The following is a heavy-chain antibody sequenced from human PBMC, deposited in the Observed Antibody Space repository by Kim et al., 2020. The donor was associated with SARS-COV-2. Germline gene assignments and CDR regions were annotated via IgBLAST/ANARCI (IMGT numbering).Heavy chain of an antibody. J-gene: IGHJ5*02. CDR2: ISWNSGSI. Sequence: GGSLRLSCAASGFTFDDYAMHWVRQAPGKGLEWVSGISWNSGSIGYADSVKGRFTISRDNAKNSLYLQMNSLRAEDTALYYCAKDMNGDYSGWFDPWGQG. CDR1: GFTFDDYA. D-gene: IGHD4-17*01. V-gene: IGHV3-9*01. CDR3: AKDMNGDYSGWFDP.